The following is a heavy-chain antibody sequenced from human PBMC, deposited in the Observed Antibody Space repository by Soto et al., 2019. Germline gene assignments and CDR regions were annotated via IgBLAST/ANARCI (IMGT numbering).Heavy chain of an antibody. CDR3: ARGDSTAYSSVYFQH. D-gene: IGHD6-25*01. Sequence: QVQLVQSGAEVKKPGASVKVSCKASGYTFTNYGISSVRQAPGQGLEWMGWISPYNGNTNYAQKLQGRVTMTTDTSTSTAYMELRSLRSDDTAVYYCARGDSTAYSSVYFQHWGQGTLVTVSS. CDR1: GYTFTNYG. J-gene: IGHJ1*01. CDR2: ISPYNGNT. V-gene: IGHV1-18*01.